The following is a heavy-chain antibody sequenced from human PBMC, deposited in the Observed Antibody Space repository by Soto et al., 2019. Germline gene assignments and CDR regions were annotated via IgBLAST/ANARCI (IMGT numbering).Heavy chain of an antibody. V-gene: IGHV1-69*13. D-gene: IGHD2-2*01. CDR2: IIPIFGTA. Sequence: GASVKVSCKASGGTFSSYAISWVRQAPGQGLEWMGGIIPIFGTANYAQKFQGRVTITADESTSTAYMELSSLRSEDTAVYYCAITHCSSTSCWYYYYGMDVWGQGTTVTVSS. CDR1: GGTFSSYA. J-gene: IGHJ6*02. CDR3: AITHCSSTSCWYYYYGMDV.